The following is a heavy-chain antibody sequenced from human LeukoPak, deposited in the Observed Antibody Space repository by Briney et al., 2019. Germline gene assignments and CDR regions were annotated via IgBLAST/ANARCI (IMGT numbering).Heavy chain of an antibody. CDR3: AKDREQYGDLYYFDY. D-gene: IGHD4-17*01. V-gene: IGHV3-30*02. CDR2: IRYDGSNK. J-gene: IGHJ4*02. CDR1: GFTFSSYG. Sequence: GGSLRLSCAASGFTFSSYGMHWVRQAPGKGLEWVAFIRYDGSNKYYADSVKGRLTISRDNSKNTLYLQMNSLRAEDTAVYYCAKDREQYGDLYYFDYWGQGTLVTVSS.